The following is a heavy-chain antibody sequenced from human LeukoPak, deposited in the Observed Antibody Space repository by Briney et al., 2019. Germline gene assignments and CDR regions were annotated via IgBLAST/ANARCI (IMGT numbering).Heavy chain of an antibody. CDR1: GGSFSGDY. V-gene: IGHV4-34*01. D-gene: IGHD2-2*01. J-gene: IGHJ4*02. CDR2: INHSGST. Sequence: PSETLSLTCAVYGGSFSGDYWSWLRQPPGKGLEWIGEINHSGSTNYNPSLTSRVTISVDTSKNQFSLKLSSVTAADTAVYYCARSYAHDYWGQGTLVTVSS. CDR3: ARSYAHDY.